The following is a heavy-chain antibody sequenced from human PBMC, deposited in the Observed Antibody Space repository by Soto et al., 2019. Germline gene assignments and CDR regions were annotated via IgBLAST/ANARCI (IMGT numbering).Heavy chain of an antibody. CDR2: VSFDGTNR. Sequence: QVHLVESGGGVVQPGKSPRLSCAASGFSFSNSAMHWVRQAPGKGLEWVAVVSFDGTNRYYADSVKGRFTISRDNSKNTLYLQMSSLRAEDTAVYYCARDRRPQVTVNFDYWGQGTPVTVSS. V-gene: IGHV3-30-3*01. J-gene: IGHJ4*02. D-gene: IGHD4-4*01. CDR3: ARDRRPQVTVNFDY. CDR1: GFSFSNSA.